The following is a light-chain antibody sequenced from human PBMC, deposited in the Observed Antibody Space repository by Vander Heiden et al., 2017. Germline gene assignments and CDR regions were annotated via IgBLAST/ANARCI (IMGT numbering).Light chain of an antibody. Sequence: IRMAQSPSSLSASIGDRVTITCRASQSIDSSLNWFQQKPGKAPKLLIYTAYSLQSGVPSRFTGSGSATEFTLTISSLQAEDFATYFCQQSHSAPYTFGQGTKVEMK. J-gene: IGKJ2*01. CDR2: TAY. CDR3: QQSHSAPYT. CDR1: QSIDSS. V-gene: IGKV1-39*01.